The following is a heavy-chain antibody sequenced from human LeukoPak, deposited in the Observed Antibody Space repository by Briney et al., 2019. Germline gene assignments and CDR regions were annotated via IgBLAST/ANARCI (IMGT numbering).Heavy chain of an antibody. V-gene: IGHV4-34*01. CDR2: INHSGST. Sequence: SETLSLTCAVYGGSFSGYYWSWIRQPPGKGLEWIGEINHSGSTNYNPSLKSRVTISVDTSKNQFSLKLSSVTAADTAVYYCARLNDDFWSGYTIDYWGQGTLVTVSS. J-gene: IGHJ4*02. CDR1: GGSFSGYY. D-gene: IGHD3-3*01. CDR3: ARLNDDFWSGYTIDY.